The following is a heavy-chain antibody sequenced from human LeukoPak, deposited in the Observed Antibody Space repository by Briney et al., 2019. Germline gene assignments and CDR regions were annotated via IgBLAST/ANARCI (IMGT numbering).Heavy chain of an antibody. Sequence: PSETLSLTCAVYGVSFSGYYWSWIRQPPGKGREWIGEINHSGSTNYNPSLKSRVTISVDTSKSQSSLKLSSVTAADTAVYYCARVTAAGTADDSFDIWGQGTMVTVSS. CDR2: INHSGST. V-gene: IGHV4-34*01. J-gene: IGHJ3*02. CDR3: ARVTAAGTADDSFDI. CDR1: GVSFSGYY. D-gene: IGHD6-13*01.